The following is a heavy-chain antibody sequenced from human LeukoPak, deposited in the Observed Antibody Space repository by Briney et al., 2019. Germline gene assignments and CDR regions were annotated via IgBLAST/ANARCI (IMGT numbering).Heavy chain of an antibody. J-gene: IGHJ5*02. D-gene: IGHD3-3*01. CDR2: ISGSGGGT. Sequence: GSLRLSCAASGFTFSSYAMTWVRQAPGKGLEWVSTISGSGGGTYYADSVKGRFTISRDNAKNSLYLQMNSLRAEDTAVYYCARDIGSDYDFWSGYPNWFDPWGQGTLVTVSS. CDR1: GFTFSSYA. V-gene: IGHV3-23*01. CDR3: ARDIGSDYDFWSGYPNWFDP.